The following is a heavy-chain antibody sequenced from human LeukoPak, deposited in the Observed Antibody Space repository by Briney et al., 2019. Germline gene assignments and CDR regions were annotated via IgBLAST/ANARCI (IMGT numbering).Heavy chain of an antibody. D-gene: IGHD3-10*01. CDR1: GFTVSSNY. CDR3: ARDLIITMVRGGGYYYYGMDV. V-gene: IGHV3-66*01. J-gene: IGHJ6*02. CDR2: IYSGGST. Sequence: GGSLRLSCAASGFTVSSNYMSWVRQAPGKGLKWVSVIYSGGSTYYADSVKGRFTISRDNSKNTLYLQMNSLRAEDTAVYYCARDLIITMVRGGGYYYYGMDVWGQGTTVTVSS.